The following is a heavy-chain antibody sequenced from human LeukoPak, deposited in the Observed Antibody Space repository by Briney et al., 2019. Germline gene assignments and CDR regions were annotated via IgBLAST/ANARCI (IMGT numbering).Heavy chain of an antibody. Sequence: ASVKVSCKASGYTFNNYGISWVRQAPGRGLEWMGWVTSYNGDTNYAQKFQGRVTMSTDTSTSTAYMELRSLRFDDTAIYYCAKDWHILTGRNCFDPWGQGTLVTVSS. CDR1: GYTFNNYG. V-gene: IGHV1-18*01. J-gene: IGHJ5*02. CDR3: AKDWHILTGRNCFDP. CDR2: VTSYNGDT. D-gene: IGHD3-9*01.